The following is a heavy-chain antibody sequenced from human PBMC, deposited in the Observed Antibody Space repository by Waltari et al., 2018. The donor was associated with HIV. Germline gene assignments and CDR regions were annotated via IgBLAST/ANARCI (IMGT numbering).Heavy chain of an antibody. Sequence: QVQLVQSGAEVKKPGASVKVSCKASGYTFTSYDINWVRQATGQGLEWMGWMNPKSGDTSYAQKFQCRITMTSNTSISTVYMELSSLTSEETAVYYCVRASIYSRGCFDYWGQGTLVTVSS. CDR1: GYTFTSYD. J-gene: IGHJ4*02. CDR3: VRASIYSRGCFDY. V-gene: IGHV1-8*01. D-gene: IGHD6-19*01. CDR2: MNPKSGDT.